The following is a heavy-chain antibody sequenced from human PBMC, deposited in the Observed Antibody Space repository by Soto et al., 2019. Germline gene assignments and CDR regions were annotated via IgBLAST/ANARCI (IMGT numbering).Heavy chain of an antibody. CDR1: GFTFSSYA. CDR2: VSAGGGST. Sequence: EVQLLESGGGLVQPGGSLRLSCAASGFTFSSYAMSWVRQAPGKGLEWVSVVSAGGGSTYYADSVKGRFTISRDNSKNTLYLQMNSLSAEDTAVYYCAKDVGGYTGYAFDYWGQGTLVTVSS. V-gene: IGHV3-23*01. CDR3: AKDVGGYTGYAFDY. J-gene: IGHJ4*02. D-gene: IGHD5-12*01.